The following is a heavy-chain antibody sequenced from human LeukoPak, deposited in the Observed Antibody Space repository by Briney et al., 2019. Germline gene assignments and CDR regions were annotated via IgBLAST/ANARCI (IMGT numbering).Heavy chain of an antibody. CDR2: IGSRSDYI. Sequence: KPGGSLRLPCAASGFTFSAYSVNWVRQGPGKGLDWVSSIGSRSDYIYYADSVKGRFTISRDNAKNSLYLHMNSLRAEDTAVYYCARDLWVAAPGVHNYYYGMDVWGQGTTVTVSS. V-gene: IGHV3-21*01. D-gene: IGHD6-25*01. CDR1: GFTFSAYS. J-gene: IGHJ6*02. CDR3: ARDLWVAAPGVHNYYYGMDV.